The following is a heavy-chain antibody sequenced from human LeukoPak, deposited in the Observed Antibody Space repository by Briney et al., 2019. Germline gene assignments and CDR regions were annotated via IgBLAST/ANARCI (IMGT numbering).Heavy chain of an antibody. CDR2: INHSGST. Sequence: SETLSLTCAVYGGSFSGYYCSWIRPPPGEGLEWIGEINHSGSTNYNPSLKSRVTISVDTSKNQFSLKLSSVTAADTAVYYCARGASFGVVRGYYYYYYMDVWGKGTTVTVSS. CDR3: ARGASFGVVRGYYYYYYMDV. J-gene: IGHJ6*03. CDR1: GGSFSGYY. D-gene: IGHD3-3*01. V-gene: IGHV4-34*01.